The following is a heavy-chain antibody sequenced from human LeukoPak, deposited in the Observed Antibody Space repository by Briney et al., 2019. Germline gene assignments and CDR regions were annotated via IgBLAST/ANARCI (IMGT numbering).Heavy chain of an antibody. J-gene: IGHJ4*02. CDR2: IKQDGSEK. CDR3: ARDSRVRSFDY. CDR1: GFTFSSYW. Sequence: PGGSLRLSCAASGFTFSSYWMSWVRQAPGKGLEWVANIKQDGSEKYYVDSVKGRFTISRDNAKNSLYLQMNSLRAKDTAVYYCARDSRVRSFDYWGQGTLVTVSS. D-gene: IGHD2-2*01. V-gene: IGHV3-7*01.